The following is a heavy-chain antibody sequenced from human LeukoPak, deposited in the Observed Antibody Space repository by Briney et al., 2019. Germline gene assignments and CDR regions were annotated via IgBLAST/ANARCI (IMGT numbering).Heavy chain of an antibody. CDR1: GFTVSSNY. CDR2: IYSADNI. CDR3: ARDGNYYDSGGYPIPFDY. J-gene: IGHJ4*02. Sequence: PGGSLRLSCAASGFTVSSNYMSWVRQAPGKRLEWVSVIYSADNIYYADSVKGRFTISRDNTKNTLYLQMNSLRAEDTAVYYCARDGNYYDSGGYPIPFDYWGPGTLVTVSS. D-gene: IGHD3-22*01. V-gene: IGHV3-66*01.